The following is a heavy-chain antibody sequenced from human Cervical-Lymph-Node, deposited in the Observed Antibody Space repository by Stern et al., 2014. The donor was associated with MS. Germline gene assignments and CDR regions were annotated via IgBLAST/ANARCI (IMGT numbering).Heavy chain of an antibody. CDR2: ISGYNGDT. V-gene: IGHV1-18*01. J-gene: IGHJ4*02. CDR1: GYTFSNYG. D-gene: IGHD3-10*02. CDR3: ARSNVGGDY. Sequence: QVQLLQPGAEVKRPGDSVNVSCRTSGYTFSNYGVTWVRQAPGQGLEWVGWISGYNGDTQYAQKLQGRVTMTADTSTSTAYMELRSLRSDDTAVYFCARSNVGGDYWGQGTLVTVSS.